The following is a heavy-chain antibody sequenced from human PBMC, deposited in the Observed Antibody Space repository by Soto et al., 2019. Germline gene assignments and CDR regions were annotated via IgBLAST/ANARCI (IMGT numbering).Heavy chain of an antibody. Sequence: QVQLQESGPGLVKPSQTLSLTCTVSGGSISTGDYHWSWIRQPPGKGLEWIGYIYYSGYTYYTPSLKSRLTISIDTSKNLFSLNLNSATAADTAVYFCARERDGYGVKYFGMDVWGQGTTVTVSS. CDR3: ARERDGYGVKYFGMDV. CDR1: GGSISTGDYH. V-gene: IGHV4-30-4*01. CDR2: IYYSGYT. J-gene: IGHJ6*02. D-gene: IGHD2-8*01.